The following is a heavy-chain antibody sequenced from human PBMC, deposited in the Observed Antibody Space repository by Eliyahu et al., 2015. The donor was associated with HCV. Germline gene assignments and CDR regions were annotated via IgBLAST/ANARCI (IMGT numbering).Heavy chain of an antibody. V-gene: IGHV3-9*01. CDR1: GFTFDDYA. CDR3: AKDMRDVDTAMVN. J-gene: IGHJ4*02. CDR2: ISWNSGSI. Sequence: EVQLLESGGGLVQPGRSLRLSCAASGFTFDDYAMHWVRQAPGKGLEWVSGISWNSGSIGYADSVKGRFTISRDNAKNSLYLQMNSLRAEDTALYYCAKDMRDVDTAMVNWGQGTLVTVSS. D-gene: IGHD5-18*01.